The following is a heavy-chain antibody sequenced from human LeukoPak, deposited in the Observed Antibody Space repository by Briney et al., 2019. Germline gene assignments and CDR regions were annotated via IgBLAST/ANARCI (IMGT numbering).Heavy chain of an antibody. CDR1: GGSINSYY. CDR2: IYYSGST. V-gene: IGHV4-59*08. D-gene: IGHD5/OR15-5a*01. J-gene: IGHJ4*02. CDR3: ARLPSTRTLDFDH. Sequence: SETLSLTCTVSGGSINSYYWSWIRQPPGKGLEWIGSIYYSGSTDYNPSPKSRATISVDTSKNQFSVKLSSVTAADTAVYYCARLPSTRTLDFDHWGQGTLVTVSS.